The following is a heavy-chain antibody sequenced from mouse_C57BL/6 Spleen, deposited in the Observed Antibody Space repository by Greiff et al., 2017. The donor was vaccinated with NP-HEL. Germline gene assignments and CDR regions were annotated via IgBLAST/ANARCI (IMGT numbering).Heavy chain of an antibody. CDR2: IRSKSNNYAT. CDR3: VIHRGSSYFDY. V-gene: IGHV10-1*01. CDR1: GFSFNTYA. Sequence: EVKLVESGGGLVQPKGSLKLSCAASGFSFNTYAMNWVRQAPGKGLEWVARIRSKSNNYATYYADSVKDRFTISRDDSESMLYLQMNNLKTEDTAMYYCVIHRGSSYFDYWGQGTTLTVSS. D-gene: IGHD1-1*01. J-gene: IGHJ2*01.